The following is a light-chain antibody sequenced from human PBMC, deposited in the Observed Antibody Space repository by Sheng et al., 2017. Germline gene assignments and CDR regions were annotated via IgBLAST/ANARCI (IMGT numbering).Light chain of an antibody. V-gene: IGKV3-20*01. J-gene: IGKJ2*01. CDR2: GAS. CDR1: QSVSSSY. CDR3: QQYGSSPPHT. Sequence: EIVLTQSPGTLSLSPGERATLSCRASQSVSSSYLAWYQQKPGQAPRLLIYGASSRATCIPDRFSGSGSGTDFALTISSLEPEDFAVYYCQQYGSSPPHTFGQGTNLEI.